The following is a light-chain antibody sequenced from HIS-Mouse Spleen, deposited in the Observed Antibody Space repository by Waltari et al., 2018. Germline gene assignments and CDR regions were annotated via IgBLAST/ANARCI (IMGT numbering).Light chain of an antibody. Sequence: AIWMTQSPSLLSASTGDRVTISYLFSQGISSYLALYQQKPVKVTELLFHAASTLHSGVPSRFSGSGSGTDFTLTISCLQSEDFATYYCQQYYSFPYIFGQETKLEIK. CDR3: QQYYSFPYI. CDR2: AAS. J-gene: IGKJ2*01. V-gene: IGKV1D-8*02. CDR1: QGISSY.